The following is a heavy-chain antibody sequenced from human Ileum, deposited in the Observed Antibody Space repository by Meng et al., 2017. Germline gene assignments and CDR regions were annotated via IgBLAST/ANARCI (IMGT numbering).Heavy chain of an antibody. J-gene: IGHJ4*02. Sequence: VQVQESGPGLVRPSETLSLIFTVSGGSVSTSDYQWGWIRQPPGKGLEWIGYAGTNYNPSLKSRVTISVDTSKRQFSLKLTSVTAADTAVYYCARDHWGSLDYWGQGILVTVSS. CDR3: ARDHWGSLDY. V-gene: IGHV4-61*08. CDR1: GGSVSTSDYQ. CDR2: AGT. D-gene: IGHD7-27*01.